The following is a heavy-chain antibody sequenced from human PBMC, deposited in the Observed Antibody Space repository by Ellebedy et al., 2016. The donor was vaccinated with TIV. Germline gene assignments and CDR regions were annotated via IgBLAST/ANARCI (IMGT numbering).Heavy chain of an antibody. V-gene: IGHV4-4*02. D-gene: IGHD6-13*01. CDR1: GDSISSSNW. J-gene: IGHJ5*02. CDR3: GRAAAGTFFGANNWFDP. CDR2: IYHSGST. Sequence: SETLSLTCAVSGDSISSSNWWSWVRQPPGKGLEWIGEIYHSGSTYYNPSLKSRVTISVDTSKNQFSLKLSSVTAADTAVYYCGRAAAGTFFGANNWFDPWGQGTLVTVSS.